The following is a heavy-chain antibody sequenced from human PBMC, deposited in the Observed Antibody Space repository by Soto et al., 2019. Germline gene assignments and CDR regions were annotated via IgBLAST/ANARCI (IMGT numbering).Heavy chain of an antibody. CDR3: VRDNWNRRSDNWFDP. CDR1: GGSISGYY. V-gene: IGHV4-59*01. D-gene: IGHD1-20*01. Sequence: SETLSLTCTVSGGSISGYYWSWIRQSPGKGLEWIGSVYYRGSTSSNPSLKSRVSMSVDTSKSRISLKLRSVTAADTAVYYCVRDNWNRRSDNWFDPWGQGTLVTVSS. J-gene: IGHJ5*02. CDR2: VYYRGST.